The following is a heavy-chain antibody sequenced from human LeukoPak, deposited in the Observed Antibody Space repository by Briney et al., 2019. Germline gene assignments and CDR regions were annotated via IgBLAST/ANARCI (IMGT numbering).Heavy chain of an antibody. V-gene: IGHV3-30*02. CDR1: GFTFTTYA. J-gene: IGHJ6*03. CDR2: IQYDGNTK. Sequence: PGGSLRLSCVASGFTFTTYAMHWVRQAPGKGLEWVAFIQYDGNTKYYVDSVKGRFTISRDTSKNTVFLQMSSLRADDTAVYYCAKGGGTYSYFYYMDVWGKGTTVTVSS. D-gene: IGHD3-16*01. CDR3: AKGGGTYSYFYYMDV.